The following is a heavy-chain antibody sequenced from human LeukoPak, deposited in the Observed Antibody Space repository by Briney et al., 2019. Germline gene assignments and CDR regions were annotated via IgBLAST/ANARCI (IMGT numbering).Heavy chain of an antibody. Sequence: PGRSLRLSCAASGFTFSTYAMHWVRQAPGKGLEWVAVIWSDSTNKYYADSVRGRFTISRDNSKNTLYLQMSSLRAEDTAMYYCARDRLTTVTTSHFDYWGQGTLVTVSS. CDR1: GFTFSTYA. D-gene: IGHD4-17*01. V-gene: IGHV3-33*01. CDR3: ARDRLTTVTTSHFDY. CDR2: IWSDSTNK. J-gene: IGHJ4*02.